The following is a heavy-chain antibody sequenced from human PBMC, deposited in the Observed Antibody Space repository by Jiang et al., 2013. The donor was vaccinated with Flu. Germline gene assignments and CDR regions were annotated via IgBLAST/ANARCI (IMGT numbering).Heavy chain of an antibody. Sequence: PGLVKPSETLSLICTVSGASVSGYYWTWIRQPPGKGLEWMGYVFNSGSTRYNPSLEDRLTMAIDTSKNQFSLTLTSVTAADTGVYFCARQDSTAAHIDPWGQGILITVSS. D-gene: IGHD6-13*01. J-gene: IGHJ5*02. CDR1: GASVSGYY. CDR3: ARQDSTAAHIDP. CDR2: VFNSGST. V-gene: IGHV4-59*08.